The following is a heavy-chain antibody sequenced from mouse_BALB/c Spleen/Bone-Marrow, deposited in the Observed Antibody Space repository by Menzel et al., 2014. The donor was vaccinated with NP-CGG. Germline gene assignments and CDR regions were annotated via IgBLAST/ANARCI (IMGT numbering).Heavy chain of an antibody. Sequence: VQFQQSGPELVKPGALEKISCKASGYTFTSSVMLWVKQKPGQGLEWIGYINPYNDGTKYNEKIKSKATLTSDISSSTAYMELSSLTSEDSAVYYCARSGRYDGFADWGQGTRVTVSA. D-gene: IGHD1-1*01. V-gene: IGHV1-14*01. CDR2: INPYNDGT. J-gene: IGHJ3*01. CDR3: ARSGRYDGFAD. CDR1: GYTFTSSV.